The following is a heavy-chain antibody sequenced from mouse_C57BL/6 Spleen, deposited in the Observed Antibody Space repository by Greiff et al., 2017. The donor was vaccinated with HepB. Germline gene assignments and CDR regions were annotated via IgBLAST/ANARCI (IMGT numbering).Heavy chain of an antibody. J-gene: IGHJ4*01. CDR3: VSSYGNYDYYAMDY. D-gene: IGHD2-1*01. CDR2: IRSKSNNYAT. CDR1: GFSFNTYA. V-gene: IGHV10-1*01. Sequence: EVKVEESGGGLVQPKGSLKLSCAASGFSFNTYAMNWVRQAPGKGLEWVARIRSKSNNYATYYADSVKDRFTISRDDSESMLYLQMNNLKTEDTAMYYCVSSYGNYDYYAMDYWGQGTSVTVSS.